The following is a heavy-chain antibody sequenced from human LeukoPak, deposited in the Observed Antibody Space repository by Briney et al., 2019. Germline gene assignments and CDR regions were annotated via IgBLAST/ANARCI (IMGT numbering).Heavy chain of an antibody. CDR3: ARDENPYYYYGMDV. Sequence: ASVKVSCKASGYTFTDYCVHWVRQAPGQGLEWMGWMIPSSGGANYAQNFQGRVTMTRDTSIATAYMELSRLRSDDTAVYCCARDENPYYYYGMDVWGQGTTVTVSS. J-gene: IGHJ6*02. CDR2: MIPSSGGA. CDR1: GYTFTDYC. V-gene: IGHV1-2*02.